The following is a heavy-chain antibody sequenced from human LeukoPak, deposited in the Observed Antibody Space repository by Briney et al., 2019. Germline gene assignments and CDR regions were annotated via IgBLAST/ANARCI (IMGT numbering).Heavy chain of an antibody. V-gene: IGHV5-51*01. J-gene: IGHJ4*02. Sequence: GESLKISCKGSGYSFSSYWIAWVRQMPGRGLEWMGIIFPDDSDTRYSPSFQGHVTISADKSISTAYLQWSSLKASDTAMYYCARHEVEYYGSGSLTTWGQGTLVTVCS. D-gene: IGHD3-10*01. CDR2: IFPDDSDT. CDR3: ARHEVEYYGSGSLTT. CDR1: GYSFSSYW.